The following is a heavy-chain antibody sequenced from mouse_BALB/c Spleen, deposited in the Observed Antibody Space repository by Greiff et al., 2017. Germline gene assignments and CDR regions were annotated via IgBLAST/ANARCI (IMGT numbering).Heavy chain of an antibody. J-gene: IGHJ3*01. CDR3: AREETGTFAY. CDR2: INPSNGRT. V-gene: IGHV1S81*02. CDR1: GYTFTSYW. Sequence: QVQLQQPGAELVKPGASVKLSCKASGYTFTSYWMHWVKQRPGQGLEWIGEINPSNGRTNYNEKFKSKATLTVDKSSSTAYMQLSSLTSEDSAVYFCAREETGTFAYWGQGTLVTVSA. D-gene: IGHD4-1*01.